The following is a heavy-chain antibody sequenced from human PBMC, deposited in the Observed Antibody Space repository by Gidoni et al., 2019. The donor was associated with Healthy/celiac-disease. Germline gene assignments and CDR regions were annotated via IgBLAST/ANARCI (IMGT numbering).Heavy chain of an antibody. CDR1: GGTLRSYA. CDR2: IIPIFGTA. D-gene: IGHD5-18*01. J-gene: IGHJ6*02. Sequence: QVQLVQSGAEVKKPGSSVKVSCKASGGTLRSYAISWVRQAPGQGLEWMGGIIPIFGTANYAQKFQGRVTITADESTSTAYMELSSLRSEDTAVYYCASPGGRGYSYENYYYYGMDVWGQGTTVTVSS. V-gene: IGHV1-69*01. CDR3: ASPGGRGYSYENYYYYGMDV.